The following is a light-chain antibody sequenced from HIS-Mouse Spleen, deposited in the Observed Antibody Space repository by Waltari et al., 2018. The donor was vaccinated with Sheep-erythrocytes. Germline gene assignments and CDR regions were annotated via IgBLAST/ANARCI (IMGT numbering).Light chain of an antibody. J-gene: IGKJ3*01. Sequence: VTLSCRASQSVSSSYLAWYQQKPGQAPRLLIYGASSRATGIPDRFSGSGSGTDFTLTISRLESEDFAVYYCQQYGSSPFTFGPGTKVDIK. V-gene: IGKV3-20*01. CDR3: QQYGSSPFT. CDR2: GAS. CDR1: QSVSSSY.